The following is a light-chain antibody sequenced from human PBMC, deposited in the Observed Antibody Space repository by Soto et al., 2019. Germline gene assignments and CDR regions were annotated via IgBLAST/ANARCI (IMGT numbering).Light chain of an antibody. J-gene: IGKJ4*01. V-gene: IGKV3-11*01. CDR3: QHRSTCPSLN. CDR2: YAS. CDR1: QTFSNY. Sequence: TQSPATVSLSPGESATLSCRASQTFSNYLAWYQQKPGQAPRLLIYYASERATGIPARFSGSGSGTDYTLTISSLEPEDSVVSYCQHRSTCPSLNFGGGTQVEI.